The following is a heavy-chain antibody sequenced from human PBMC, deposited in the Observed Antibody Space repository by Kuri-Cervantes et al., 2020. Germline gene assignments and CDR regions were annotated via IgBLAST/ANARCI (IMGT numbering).Heavy chain of an antibody. CDR3: ARSLRFLEWNDAFDI. Sequence: SVKVSCKASGYTFTSYAMNWVRQAPGQGLEWMGGIIPIFGTANYAQKFQGRVTITADKSTSTAYMELSSLRSEDTAVYYCARSLRFLEWNDAFDIWGQGTMVTDSS. V-gene: IGHV1-69*06. D-gene: IGHD3-3*01. CDR2: IIPIFGTA. J-gene: IGHJ3*02. CDR1: GYTFTSYA.